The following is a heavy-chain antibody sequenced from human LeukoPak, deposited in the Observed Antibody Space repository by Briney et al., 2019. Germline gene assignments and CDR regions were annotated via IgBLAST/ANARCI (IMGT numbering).Heavy chain of an antibody. D-gene: IGHD3-22*01. CDR1: GGTFSSYA. J-gene: IGHJ4*02. CDR3: ARDRLDYYDSSGYFDY. Sequence: ASVKVSCKASGGTFSSYAISWVRQAPGQGLEWMGGIIPIFGTANYAQKFQGRVTMTTDTSTSTAYMELRSLRSDDTAVYYCARDRLDYYDSSGYFDYWGQGTLVTVSS. CDR2: IIPIFGTA. V-gene: IGHV1-69*05.